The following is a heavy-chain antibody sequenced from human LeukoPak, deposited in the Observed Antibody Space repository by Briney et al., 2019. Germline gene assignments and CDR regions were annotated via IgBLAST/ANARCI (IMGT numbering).Heavy chain of an antibody. V-gene: IGHV1-69*05. D-gene: IGHD3-10*01. CDR3: AREQSMVRGVRYLDY. CDR1: GGTFSSYA. CDR2: IIPIFGTA. J-gene: IGHJ4*02. Sequence: EASVKVSCKASGGTFSSYAISWVRQAPGQGLEWMGRIIPIFGTANYAQRFQGRVTITTDESTSTAYMELSSLRSEDTAVYYCAREQSMVRGVRYLDYWGQGTLVTVSS.